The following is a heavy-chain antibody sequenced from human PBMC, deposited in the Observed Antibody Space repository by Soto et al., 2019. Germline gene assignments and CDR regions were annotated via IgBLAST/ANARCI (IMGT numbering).Heavy chain of an antibody. D-gene: IGHD6-19*01. V-gene: IGHV3-9*01. Sequence: GGSLRLSCAASGFTFDDYAMHWVRQAPGKGLEWVSGISWSSGSIGYADSVKGRFTISRDNAKNSLYLQMNSLRAEDTALYYCAKAPGGWLNDAFDIWGQGTMVTVSS. J-gene: IGHJ3*02. CDR1: GFTFDDYA. CDR3: AKAPGGWLNDAFDI. CDR2: ISWSSGSI.